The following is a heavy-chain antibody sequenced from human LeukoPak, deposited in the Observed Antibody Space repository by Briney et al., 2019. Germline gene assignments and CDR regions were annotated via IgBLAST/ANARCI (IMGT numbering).Heavy chain of an antibody. J-gene: IGHJ6*02. Sequence: PSETLSLTCTVSGGSISSGGYYWSWIRQHPGKGLEWIGYIYYSGSTYYNPSLKSRVTISVDTSKNQFSLKLSSVTAADTAVYYCASGITVIAENYYYGMDVWGQGTTVTVSS. CDR1: GGSISSGGYY. D-gene: IGHD4-11*01. CDR3: ASGITVIAENYYYGMDV. CDR2: IYYSGST. V-gene: IGHV4-31*03.